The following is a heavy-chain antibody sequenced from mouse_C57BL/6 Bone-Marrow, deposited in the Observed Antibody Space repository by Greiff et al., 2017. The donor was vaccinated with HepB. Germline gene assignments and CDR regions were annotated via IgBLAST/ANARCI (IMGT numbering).Heavy chain of an antibody. Sequence: VQLQQPGAELVMPGASVKLSCKASGYTFTSYWMHWVKQRPGQGLEWIGEIDPSDSYTNYNQKFKGKSTLTVDKSSSTAYMQLSSLTSEDSAVYYCARMAETRYYFDYWGQGTTLTVSS. D-gene: IGHD3-3*01. CDR2: IDPSDSYT. V-gene: IGHV1-69*01. CDR1: GYTFTSYW. CDR3: ARMAETRYYFDY. J-gene: IGHJ2*01.